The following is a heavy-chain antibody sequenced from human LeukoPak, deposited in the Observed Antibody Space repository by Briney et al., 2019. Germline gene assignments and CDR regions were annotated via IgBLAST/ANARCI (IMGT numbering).Heavy chain of an antibody. Sequence: GGSLRLSCAASGFTFSSYSMNWVRQAPGKGLEWVSSISSSSSYIYYADSVKGRFTISRDNAKNSLYLQMNSLRAEDTAIYYCAKTSRRNSAYDSPFDSWGQGTLVTVSS. CDR3: AKTSRRNSAYDSPFDS. CDR2: ISSSSSYI. V-gene: IGHV3-21*04. CDR1: GFTFSSYS. D-gene: IGHD5-12*01. J-gene: IGHJ4*02.